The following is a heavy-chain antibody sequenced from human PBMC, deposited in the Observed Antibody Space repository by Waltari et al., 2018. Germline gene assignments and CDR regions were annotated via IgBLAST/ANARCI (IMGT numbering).Heavy chain of an antibody. Sequence: EVQLVESGGNLIQPGGSLRLSCAASGFTVRTNFISWVRQAPGKGLEWFSIIYSGGNTYYAGSVNGRFTISRDNYKNMVYLEMNSLRAEDTAVYYCAKQSPSYTRGWYPLESWGPGTLVTVSP. CDR2: IYSGGNT. CDR1: GFTVRTNF. D-gene: IGHD6-19*01. CDR3: AKQSPSYTRGWYPLES. J-gene: IGHJ4*02. V-gene: IGHV3-53*01.